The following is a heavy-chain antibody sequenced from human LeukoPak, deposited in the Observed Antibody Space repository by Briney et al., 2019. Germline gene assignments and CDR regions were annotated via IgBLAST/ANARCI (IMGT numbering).Heavy chain of an antibody. J-gene: IGHJ5*02. Sequence: GGSLRLSCAASGFTFSSFSMNWVRQAPGKGLEWVSSISSGSSYIYYAYSVKGRFTISRDNAKNSLYLQMNSLRAEDTAVYYCARPPFEYSSSSGWFDPWGQGTLVTVSS. CDR1: GFTFSSFS. V-gene: IGHV3-21*01. D-gene: IGHD6-6*01. CDR3: ARPPFEYSSSSGWFDP. CDR2: ISSGSSYI.